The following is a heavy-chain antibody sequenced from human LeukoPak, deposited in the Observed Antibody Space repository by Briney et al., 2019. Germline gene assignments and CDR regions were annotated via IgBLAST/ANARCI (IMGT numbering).Heavy chain of an antibody. CDR2: FYIDGSK. CDR3: ARDFSWRQFDY. CDR1: GFTVSSIY. Sequence: GGSLRLSCAVSGFTVSSIYMTWVRQAPGKGLEWVSVFYIDGSKYYVDSVKGRFTISRDDSKNTLYLQMNSLRAEDMAVYYCARDFSWRQFDYWGQGTLVTVAS. D-gene: IGHD6-13*01. V-gene: IGHV3-53*01. J-gene: IGHJ4*02.